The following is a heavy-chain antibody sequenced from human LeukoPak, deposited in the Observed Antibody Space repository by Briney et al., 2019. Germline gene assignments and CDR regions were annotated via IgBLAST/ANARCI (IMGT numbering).Heavy chain of an antibody. J-gene: IGHJ4*02. V-gene: IGHV3-30*18. CDR3: AKDQCSGGSCYQPDY. Sequence: PGGSLRLSCAASGFTFSNYGMRWVRQAPGKGLEGVAVISYDGSNKYYADSVKGRFTISRDNSKNTLYLQMNSLRAEDTAVYYCAKDQCSGGSCYQPDYWGQGTLVTVSS. CDR1: GFTFSNYG. CDR2: ISYDGSNK. D-gene: IGHD2-15*01.